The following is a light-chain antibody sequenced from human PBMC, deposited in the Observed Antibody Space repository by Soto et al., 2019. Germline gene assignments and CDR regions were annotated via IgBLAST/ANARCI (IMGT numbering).Light chain of an antibody. J-gene: IGKJ2*01. CDR3: QKYSSPPYT. CDR1: QGIRIY. V-gene: IGKV1-27*01. Sequence: DIQMTQSPSSLSASVGDRVTITCRASQGIRIYLAWYQQKPGKVPKLLISTASTRQSGVPSRFSGSGSGTDFTLIISNLQPEDVATYYCQKYSSPPYTLGQGTKVEIK. CDR2: TAS.